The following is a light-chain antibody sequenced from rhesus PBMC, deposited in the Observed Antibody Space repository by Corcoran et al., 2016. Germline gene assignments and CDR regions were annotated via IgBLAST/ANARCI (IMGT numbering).Light chain of an antibody. CDR3: QQYTSPYT. CDR1: QSISSW. V-gene: IGKV1-22*01. Sequence: DIQMTQSPSSLSASVGDTVTITCRASQSISSWLAWSQQQPGKAPKLLIYKAATLQRGVPSRFSGSGSGTYFSLTISSLQSEDFATYYCQQYTSPYTFGQGTKVDIK. J-gene: IGKJ2*01. CDR2: KAA.